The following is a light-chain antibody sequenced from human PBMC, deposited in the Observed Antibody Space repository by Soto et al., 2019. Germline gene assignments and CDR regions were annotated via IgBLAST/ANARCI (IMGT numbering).Light chain of an antibody. J-gene: IGKJ2*01. CDR2: GAS. CDR1: QSVSSSY. Sequence: EIVLTQSPGTLSLSPGERATLSCRASQSVSSSYLAWYQQKPGQAPRLLIYGASSRATGIPDRFSGSGSGTDFTLTIRGLEPEDSAVYYCQQYGSSPPYTFGQGTKVEIK. CDR3: QQYGSSPPYT. V-gene: IGKV3-20*01.